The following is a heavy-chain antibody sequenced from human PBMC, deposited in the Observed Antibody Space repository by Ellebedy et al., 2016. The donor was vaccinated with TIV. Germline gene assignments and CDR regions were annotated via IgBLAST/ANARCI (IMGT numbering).Heavy chain of an antibody. D-gene: IGHD4-17*01. CDR3: ATDGSYGDYRFPAHAFEI. J-gene: IGHJ3*02. Sequence: GESLKISCAASRFAFSSYWMSWVRQAPGKGLEWVANINQDGSDKYYGDSVRGRFTISRDNAKNSLYLQMSSLRDEDTAVYYCATDGSYGDYRFPAHAFEIWGQGTVVSVSS. CDR1: RFAFSSYW. V-gene: IGHV3-7*01. CDR2: INQDGSDK.